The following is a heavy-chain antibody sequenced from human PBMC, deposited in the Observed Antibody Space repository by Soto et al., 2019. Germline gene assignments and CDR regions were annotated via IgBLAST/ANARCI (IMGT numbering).Heavy chain of an antibody. CDR1: NYNFTNYA. Sequence: ASVKVSCKTSNYNFTNYAITWVRQAPGQGLEWVGWISTYNGNTKSAQNLQGRVTMTTDTSTATAYMDLRALRSDDTAVYYCARVPTMGHRRDYWGQGTLVTVSS. J-gene: IGHJ4*02. CDR3: ARVPTMGHRRDY. V-gene: IGHV1-18*01. D-gene: IGHD3-10*01. CDR2: ISTYNGNT.